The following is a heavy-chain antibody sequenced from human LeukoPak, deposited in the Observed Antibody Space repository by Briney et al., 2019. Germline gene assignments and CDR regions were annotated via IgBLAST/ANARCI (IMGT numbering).Heavy chain of an antibody. V-gene: IGHV3-30*04. CDR1: GFTFSNYA. CDR2: VSYDGSNK. Sequence: GRSLRLSCAASGFTFSNYAMHWVRQAPGKGLEWVAVVSYDGSNKYYADSVKGRFTISRDNAKNSLYLQMNSLRAEDTAVYYCAREPAGWAREYFDYWGQGTLVTVSS. CDR3: AREPAGWAREYFDY. J-gene: IGHJ4*02. D-gene: IGHD1-1*01.